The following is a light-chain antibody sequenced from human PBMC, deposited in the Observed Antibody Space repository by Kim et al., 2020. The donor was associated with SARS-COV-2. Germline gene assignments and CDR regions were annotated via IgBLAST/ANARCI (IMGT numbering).Light chain of an antibody. CDR3: QQFTGWT. J-gene: IGKJ1*01. V-gene: IGKV1-13*02. Sequence: GDRVTITCRASQGISSALAWYQQKPGKAPKLLIYDASSLESGVPSRFSGSGSGTDFTLTISSLQPEDFATYYCQQFTGWTFGQGTKVDIK. CDR2: DAS. CDR1: QGISSA.